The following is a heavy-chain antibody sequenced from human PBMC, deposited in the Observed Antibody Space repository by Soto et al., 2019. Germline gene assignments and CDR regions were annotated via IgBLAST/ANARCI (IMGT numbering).Heavy chain of an antibody. CDR3: ARDPLDYGDPDYFDY. CDR1: GFTFSSYA. Sequence: QVQLVESGGGVVQPGRSLRLSCAASGFTFSSYAMHWVRQAPGKGLEWVAVISYDGSNKYYADSVKGRFTISRDNSKNTLYLQMNSLRAEDTAVYYCARDPLDYGDPDYFDYWGQGTLVTVSS. V-gene: IGHV3-30-3*01. CDR2: ISYDGSNK. D-gene: IGHD4-17*01. J-gene: IGHJ4*02.